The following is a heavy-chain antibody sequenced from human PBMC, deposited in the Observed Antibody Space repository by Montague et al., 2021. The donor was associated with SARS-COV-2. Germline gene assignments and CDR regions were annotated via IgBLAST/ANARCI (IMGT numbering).Heavy chain of an antibody. J-gene: IGHJ4*02. CDR2: IDWDDDK. D-gene: IGHD6-19*01. V-gene: IGHV2-70*01. CDR3: ARISAWYSSGWSAFDY. CDR1: GFSLSTSGMC. Sequence: PALVKPTQTLTLTCTFSGFSLSTSGMCVSWIRQPPGKALEWLALIDWDDDKYYSTSLKTRLTISKDTSKNQVVLTMTNMDLVDTATYYCARISAWYSSGWSAFDYWGQGTLVAVSS.